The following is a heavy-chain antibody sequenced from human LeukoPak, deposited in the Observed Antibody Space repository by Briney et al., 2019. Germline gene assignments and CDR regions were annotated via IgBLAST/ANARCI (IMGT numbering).Heavy chain of an antibody. D-gene: IGHD6-13*01. CDR2: IIPIFGTA. CDR3: ARSGYELDY. Sequence: GASVKVSCKASGGTFSSYAISWVRQAPGQGLEWMGGIIPIFGTANYAQKFQGRVTITADESTSTAYMEPSRLRSDDTAVYYCARSGYELDYWGQGTLVTVSS. CDR1: GGTFSSYA. V-gene: IGHV1-69*13. J-gene: IGHJ4*02.